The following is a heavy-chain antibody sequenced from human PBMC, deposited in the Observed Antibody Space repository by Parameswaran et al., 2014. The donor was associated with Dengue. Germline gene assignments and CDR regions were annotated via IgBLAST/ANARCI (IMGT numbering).Heavy chain of an antibody. V-gene: IGHV3-53*05. Sequence: VRQAPGKGLEWVSVIYSGGSTYYADSVKGRFTISRDNSKNTLCLQMNSLRAEDTAVYYCARDFSKFDNWFDPWGQGTLVTVSS. CDR3: ARDFSKFDNWFDP. D-gene: IGHD2/OR15-2a*01. J-gene: IGHJ5*02. CDR2: IYSGGST.